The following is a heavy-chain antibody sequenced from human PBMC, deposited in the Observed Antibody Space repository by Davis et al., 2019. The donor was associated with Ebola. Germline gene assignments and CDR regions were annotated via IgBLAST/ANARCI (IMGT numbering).Heavy chain of an antibody. Sequence: MPSETLSLTCAVHGGSFSGYYWSWIRQPPGKGLEWIGEINHSGSTNYNPSLKSRVTISVDTSKNQFSLKLSSVTAADTAVYYCARGRAFDIWGQGTMVTVSS. CDR3: ARGRAFDI. CDR1: GGSFSGYY. V-gene: IGHV4-34*01. J-gene: IGHJ3*02. CDR2: INHSGST.